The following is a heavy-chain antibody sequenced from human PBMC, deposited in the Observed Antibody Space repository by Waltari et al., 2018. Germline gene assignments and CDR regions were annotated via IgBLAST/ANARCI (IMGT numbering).Heavy chain of an antibody. CDR3: SINDAWSFRV. CDR1: GFTFSSYW. V-gene: IGHV3-7*03. J-gene: IGHJ1*01. CDR2: MGPDGSAK. D-gene: IGHD1-26*01. Sequence: EVQLVESGGGLVQPGESLRLSCGASGFTFSSYWMSWVRQAPGKGLEWVSNMGPDGSAKYYGDSVRGRFTVSRDNAQDSMYLHVNSLRAEDTAIYYCSINDAWSFRVWGQGTLVTVSS.